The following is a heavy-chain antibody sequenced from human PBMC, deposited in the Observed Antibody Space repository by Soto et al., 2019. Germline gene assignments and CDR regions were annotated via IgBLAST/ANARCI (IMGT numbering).Heavy chain of an antibody. D-gene: IGHD3-10*01. J-gene: IGHJ4*02. V-gene: IGHV3-73*02. CDR2: IRNKADNYRT. CDR3: AKDRGPYGVGSFEF. CDR1: GLTFSASA. Sequence: EVQLVESGGGLVQPGGSLKLSCAVSGLTFSASAMHWVRQAPGKGLEWVGRIRNKADNYRTVYAAPVNGRFTISRDDAKSMAYLQMNSLTREDTAVFYCAKDRGPYGVGSFEFWGQGTPVTVSS.